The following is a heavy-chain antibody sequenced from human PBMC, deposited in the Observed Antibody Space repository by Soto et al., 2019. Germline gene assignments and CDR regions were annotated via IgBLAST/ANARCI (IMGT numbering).Heavy chain of an antibody. J-gene: IGHJ6*02. V-gene: IGHV3-49*04. CDR2: ATSQAFGGTT. D-gene: IGHD3-3*01. CDR3: TRDGDFYGRDV. Sequence: GGSLRLSCTFSGFTSDAYALTWVRQSPGKGLEWVAFATSQAFGGTTDYAASVKGRFTISRDDSTTVAYLQMNSLQTEDTAIYYCTRDGDFYGRDVWGQGTTVTVSS. CDR1: GFTSDAYA.